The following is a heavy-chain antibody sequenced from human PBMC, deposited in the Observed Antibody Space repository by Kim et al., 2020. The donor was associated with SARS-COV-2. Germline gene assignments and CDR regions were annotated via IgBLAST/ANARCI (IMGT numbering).Heavy chain of an antibody. CDR1: GFTFDDYA. V-gene: IGHV3-43D*03. J-gene: IGHJ6*02. CDR3: AKDVSFGGGDPHVMDV. CDR2: ISWDGGST. Sequence: GGSLRLSCAASGFTFDDYAMYWVRQAPGKGLEWVSQISWDGGSTFYADSVKGRFTISRDNSKNSLFLQMNSLRPEDTALYYCAKDVSFGGGDPHVMDVWGQGTTVNVSS. D-gene: IGHD3-10*01.